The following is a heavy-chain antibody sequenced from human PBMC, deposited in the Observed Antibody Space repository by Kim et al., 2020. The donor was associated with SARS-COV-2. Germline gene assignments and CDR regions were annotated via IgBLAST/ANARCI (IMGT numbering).Heavy chain of an antibody. CDR1: GYNFTTSP. CDR3: ARGVVYALRRCRDV. Sequence: ASVKVSCKASGYNFTTSPIHWVRQAPGQGLAWMGWINVGNGHTDYSQKFQDRITITRDTLASTAYMELTSLRAEDTAVYFCARGVVYALRRCRDVWGQGT. V-gene: IGHV1-3*01. J-gene: IGHJ6*02. D-gene: IGHD2-8*02. CDR2: INVGNGHT.